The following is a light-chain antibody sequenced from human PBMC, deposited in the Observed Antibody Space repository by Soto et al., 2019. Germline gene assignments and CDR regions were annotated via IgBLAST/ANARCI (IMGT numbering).Light chain of an antibody. Sequence: EIQMTQSPSSLSASVGDRVTLTCRASQSIRSFLNWYQQKPGKAPKLLIYAASSLQSGVPSRFSGSGSGTDFTLTISSLQPEDFATYYCQQSYSSPLTFGPGTTVD. V-gene: IGKV1-39*01. J-gene: IGKJ3*01. CDR2: AAS. CDR1: QSIRSF. CDR3: QQSYSSPLT.